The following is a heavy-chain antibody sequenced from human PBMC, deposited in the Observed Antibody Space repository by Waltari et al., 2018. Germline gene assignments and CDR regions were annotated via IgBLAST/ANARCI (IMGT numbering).Heavy chain of an antibody. CDR3: ARGLKNAFDI. J-gene: IGHJ3*02. CDR1: GGSFSGYY. CDR2: INHSGST. Sequence: QVQLQQWGAGLLKPSETLSLTCPVYGGSFSGYYWSWIRQPPGKGLEWIGEINHSGSTNYNPSLKSRVTISVDTSKNQFSLKLSSVTAADTAVYDCARGLKNAFDIWGQGTMVTVSS. V-gene: IGHV4-34*01.